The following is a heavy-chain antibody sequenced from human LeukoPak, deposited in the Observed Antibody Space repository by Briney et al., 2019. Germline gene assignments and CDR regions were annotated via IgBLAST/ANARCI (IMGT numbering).Heavy chain of an antibody. J-gene: IGHJ4*02. CDR3: AKDRYDSSGYLDY. CDR2: ISGSGGST. V-gene: IGHV3-23*01. D-gene: IGHD3-22*01. CDR1: GFTFSSSA. Sequence: GGSLRLSCAASGFTFSSSAMSWVRQAPGKGLEWVSAISGSGGSTYYADSVKGRFTISRDNSKNTLYLQMNSLRAEDTAVYYCAKDRYDSSGYLDYWGQGTLVTVSS.